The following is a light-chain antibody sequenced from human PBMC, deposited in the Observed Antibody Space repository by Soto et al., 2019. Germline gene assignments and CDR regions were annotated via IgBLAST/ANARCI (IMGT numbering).Light chain of an antibody. J-gene: IGKJ4*01. Sequence: DIVLTQSPGTLSLSPGDRATLSCRASQRLTTNYLAWYQQKPGQAPRLLIYDASSRATGIPDRFSGSGSGTDFTFTNARLEPEDFAVFYCQQGVTFGVGTKVEIK. CDR3: QQGVT. CDR2: DAS. V-gene: IGKV3-20*01. CDR1: QRLTTNY.